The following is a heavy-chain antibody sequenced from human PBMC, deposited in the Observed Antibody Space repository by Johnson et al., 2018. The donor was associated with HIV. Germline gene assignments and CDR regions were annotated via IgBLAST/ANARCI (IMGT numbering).Heavy chain of an antibody. CDR1: GFTFSDYY. CDR2: ISSSGSTR. CDR3: ARDRRITIFGSGRAVQSNDAFDI. J-gene: IGHJ3*02. Sequence: QVQLVESGGGVVQPGRSLRLSCAASGFTFSDYYMSWIHQAPGKGLEWVSYISSSGSTRYYADSVKGRFTISRDNSKNTLSLQMNSLRAEDTAVYYCARDRRITIFGSGRAVQSNDAFDIWGHGTMVTVSA. D-gene: IGHD3-3*01. V-gene: IGHV3-11*04.